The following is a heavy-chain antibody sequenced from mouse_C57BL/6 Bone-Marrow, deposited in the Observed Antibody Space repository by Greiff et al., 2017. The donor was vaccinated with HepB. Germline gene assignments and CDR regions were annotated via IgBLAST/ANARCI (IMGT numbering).Heavy chain of an antibody. J-gene: IGHJ2*01. D-gene: IGHD3-2*02. CDR2: IDPETGGT. Sequence: VKLVESGAELVRPGASVTLSCKASGYTFTDYEMHWVKQTPVHGLEWIGAIDPETGGTAYNQKFKGKAILTADKSSSTAYMELRSLTSEDSAVYYCTRARQLRLRGYFDYWGQGTTLTVSS. V-gene: IGHV1-15*01. CDR3: TRARQLRLRGYFDY. CDR1: GYTFTDYE.